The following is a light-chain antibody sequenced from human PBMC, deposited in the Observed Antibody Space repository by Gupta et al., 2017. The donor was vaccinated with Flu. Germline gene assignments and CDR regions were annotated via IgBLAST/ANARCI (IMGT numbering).Light chain of an antibody. V-gene: IGLV2-23*01. CDR2: EGI. CDR1: SSDVGYYKL. CDR3: CSYAGGSTWL. J-gene: IGLJ3*02. Sequence: QSALTQAASVSGSPRQSITISCTGTSSDVGYYKLVSWYRQHPGTAPKLIIYEGIKRPPGGSDRFSASKSGNTASLTISGLQAEDEAHYYCCSYAGGSTWLFGGGTKLTVL.